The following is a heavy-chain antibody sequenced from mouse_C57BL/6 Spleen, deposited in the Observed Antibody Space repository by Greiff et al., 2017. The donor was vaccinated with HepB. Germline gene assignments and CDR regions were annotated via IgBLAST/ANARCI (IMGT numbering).Heavy chain of an antibody. D-gene: IGHD1-1*01. CDR1: GYTFTSYG. J-gene: IGHJ2*01. V-gene: IGHV1-81*01. Sequence: VKLVESGAELARPGASVKLSCKASGYTFTSYGISWVKQRTGQGLEWIGEIYPRSGNTYYNEKFKGKATLTADKSSSTAYMELRSLTSEDSAVYFCANYYGSSSLDYWGQGTTLTVSS. CDR2: IYPRSGNT. CDR3: ANYYGSSSLDY.